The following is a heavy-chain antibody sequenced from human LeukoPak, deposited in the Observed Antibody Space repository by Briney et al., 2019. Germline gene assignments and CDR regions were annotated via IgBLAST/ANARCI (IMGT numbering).Heavy chain of an antibody. V-gene: IGHV1-69*01. J-gene: IGHJ4*02. D-gene: IGHD4-23*01. CDR2: IIPIFGTA. Sequence: SVKVSCKASGGTFSGYAISWVRQAPGQGLEWMGGIIPIFGTANYAQKFQGRVTITADESTSTAYMELSSLRSEDTAVYYCAKWVYGGYYFDYWGQGTLVTVSS. CDR3: AKWVYGGYYFDY. CDR1: GGTFSGYA.